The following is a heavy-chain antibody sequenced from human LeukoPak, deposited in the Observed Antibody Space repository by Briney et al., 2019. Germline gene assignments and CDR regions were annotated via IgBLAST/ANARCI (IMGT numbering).Heavy chain of an antibody. CDR1: GGSFSGYY. D-gene: IGHD6-19*01. CDR3: ARGGSGSGWYYYGMDV. CDR2: INHSGST. J-gene: IGHJ6*04. V-gene: IGHV4-34*01. Sequence: SETLSLTCAVYGGSFSGYYWSWIRQPPGKGLEWIGEINHSGSTNYNPSFKSRVTISVDTSKNQFSLKLSSVTAADTAVYYCARGGSGSGWYYYGMDVWGKGTTVTVSS.